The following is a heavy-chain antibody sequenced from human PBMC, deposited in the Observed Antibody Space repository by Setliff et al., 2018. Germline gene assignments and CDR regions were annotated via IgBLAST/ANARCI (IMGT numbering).Heavy chain of an antibody. CDR2: IYYSGST. CDR1: GGSISSGDYY. Sequence: SETLSLTCTVSGGSISSGDYYWSWIRQPPGKGLEWIGYIYYSGSTYYNPSLKSRVTIYYADSVKGRFTISRDNAKNSLYLQMNSLRAEDTAVYYCARDLRITMVRGVISGGDYWGQGTLVTVSS. D-gene: IGHD3-10*01. CDR3: SLRAEDTAVYYCARDLRITMVRGVISGGDY. V-gene: IGHV4-30-4*02. J-gene: IGHJ4*02.